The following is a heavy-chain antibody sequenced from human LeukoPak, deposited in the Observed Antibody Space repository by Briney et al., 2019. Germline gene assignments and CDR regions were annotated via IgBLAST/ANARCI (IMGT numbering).Heavy chain of an antibody. Sequence: GGSLRLSCAAYGFTFSSYSMNWVRQAPGKGLEWVSSISSSSRYIYYADSVKGRFTISRDNAKNSLYLQMNSLRAEDTAVYYCARGVAGTLGGQGTLVTVSS. CDR2: ISSSSRYI. J-gene: IGHJ4*02. D-gene: IGHD6-19*01. CDR1: GFTFSSYS. V-gene: IGHV3-21*01. CDR3: ARGVAGTL.